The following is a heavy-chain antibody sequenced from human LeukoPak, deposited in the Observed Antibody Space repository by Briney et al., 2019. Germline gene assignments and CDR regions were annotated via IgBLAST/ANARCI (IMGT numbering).Heavy chain of an antibody. J-gene: IGHJ4*02. CDR2: IYSGGST. D-gene: IGHD2-2*01. V-gene: IGHV3-66*01. Sequence: SGGSLRLSCAASGFTVSSNYMSWVRQAPGKGLEWVSVIYSGGSTYYADSVKGRFTISRDNSKNTLYLQMNSLRAEDTAVYYCASRYCSSSNCLYWPLDYWGQGTLVTVSS. CDR1: GFTVSSNY. CDR3: ASRYCSSSNCLYWPLDY.